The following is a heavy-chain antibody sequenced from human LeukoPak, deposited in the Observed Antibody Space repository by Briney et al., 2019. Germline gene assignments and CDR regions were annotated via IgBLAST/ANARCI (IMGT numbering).Heavy chain of an antibody. Sequence: PGGSLRLSCAASGFTFSSYAMSWVRQAPGKGLEWVSAISGSGGSTYYADSVEGRFTISRDNSKNTLYLQMNSLRAEDTAVYYCAKDQGLVPAAIYGMDVWGQGTTVTVSS. CDR1: GFTFSSYA. J-gene: IGHJ6*02. V-gene: IGHV3-23*01. CDR2: ISGSGGST. D-gene: IGHD2-2*02. CDR3: AKDQGLVPAAIYGMDV.